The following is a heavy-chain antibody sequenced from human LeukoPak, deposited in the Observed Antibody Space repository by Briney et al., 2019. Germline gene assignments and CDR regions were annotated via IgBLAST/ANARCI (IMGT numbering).Heavy chain of an antibody. CDR3: ARGGELPITIFGVVTQPQDYYYMDV. CDR1: GYTFTGYY. J-gene: IGHJ6*03. V-gene: IGHV1-2*02. CDR2: INPNSGGT. Sequence: EASVKVSCKASGYTFTGYYMHWVRQAPGQGLEWMGWINPNSGGTNYAQKFQGRVTMTRDTSISTAYMELSRLRSDDTAVYYCARGGELPITIFGVVTQPQDYYYMDVWGKGTTVTVSS. D-gene: IGHD3-3*01.